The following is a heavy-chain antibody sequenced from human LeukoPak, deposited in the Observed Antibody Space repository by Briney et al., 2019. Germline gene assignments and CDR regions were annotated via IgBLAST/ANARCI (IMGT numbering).Heavy chain of an antibody. J-gene: IGHJ4*02. V-gene: IGHV4-59*08. CDR2: VYDGGKT. D-gene: IGHD6-19*01. CDR1: GASIGSFY. Sequence: SETLPLTCSVSGASIGSFYWSWIRQTPGKGLEWIGYVYDGGKTYYNPSLKGRVTISVDTSNNQFSLKLSSVTAADTAVYYCARIDRAVAGTIDYWGQGTLVTVSS. CDR3: ARIDRAVAGTIDY.